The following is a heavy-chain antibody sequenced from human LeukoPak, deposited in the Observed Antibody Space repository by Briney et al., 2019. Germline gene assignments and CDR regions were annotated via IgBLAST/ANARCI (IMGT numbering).Heavy chain of an antibody. D-gene: IGHD1-14*01. CDR2: INHSGST. V-gene: IGHV4-34*01. Sequence: PSETLSLTCAVYGGSFSGYYWSWIRQPPGKGLEWIGEINHSGSTNYNPSLKSRVTISVDTSKNQFSLKLSSVTAADTAVYYCARDTGRPAGNPYYYGMDVWGQGTMVTVSS. J-gene: IGHJ6*02. CDR1: GGSFSGYY. CDR3: ARDTGRPAGNPYYYGMDV.